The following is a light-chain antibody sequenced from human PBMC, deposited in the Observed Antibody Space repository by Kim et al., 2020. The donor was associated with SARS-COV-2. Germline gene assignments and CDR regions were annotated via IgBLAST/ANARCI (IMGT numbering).Light chain of an antibody. CDR1: SSDVGGYNS. J-gene: IGLJ3*02. V-gene: IGLV2-8*01. CDR3: NSYAGNNLWV. CDR2: EVT. Sequence: QSALTQPPSASGSPGQSVTISCTETSSDVGGYNSVSWYQQHPGKAPKLVIYEVTKRPAGVPDRFSASKSGNTASLTVSGLQSEDEADYYCNSYAGNNLWVFGGGTQLTVL.